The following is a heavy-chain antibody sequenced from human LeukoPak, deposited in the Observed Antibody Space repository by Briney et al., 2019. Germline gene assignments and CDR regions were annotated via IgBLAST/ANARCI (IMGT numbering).Heavy chain of an antibody. CDR2: ISGSGGNT. J-gene: IGHJ3*02. CDR1: GFTFSSYA. CDR3: ANFFLGYCSSTSCRDAFDI. Sequence: PGGSLRLSCAASGFTFSSYAMSWARQAPGTGLEWVSAISGSGGNTYYAHSVKGRFTISRDNSKNTLYLQMNSLRAEDTAVYYCANFFLGYCSSTSCRDAFDIWGQGTMVTVSS. D-gene: IGHD2-2*01. V-gene: IGHV3-23*01.